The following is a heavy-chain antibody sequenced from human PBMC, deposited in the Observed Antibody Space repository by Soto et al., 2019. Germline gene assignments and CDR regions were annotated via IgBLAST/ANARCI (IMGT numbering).Heavy chain of an antibody. CDR2: ISYDGTNK. CDR1: WFTFISYA. J-gene: IGHJ6*02. Sequence: GGSLRLSCASSWFTFISYAMHWVRQPPGKGLEWVAVISYDGTNKFYTDSVKGRFTISRDNTKNTMTLQMNSLRGEDTGVYFCARPSLPAGRPEPKYYYYYGLDVWGQGSTVTVSS. D-gene: IGHD1-26*01. V-gene: IGHV3-30-3*01. CDR3: ARPSLPAGRPEPKYYYYYGLDV.